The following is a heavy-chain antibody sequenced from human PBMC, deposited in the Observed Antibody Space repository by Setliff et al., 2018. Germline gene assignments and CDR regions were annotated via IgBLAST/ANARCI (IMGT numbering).Heavy chain of an antibody. CDR1: GFTFSSYA. V-gene: IGHV3-23*01. CDR3: AKDYCRGEWELCESGAFDI. D-gene: IGHD1-26*01. Sequence: GGSLRLSCAASGFTFSSYAMSWVRQAPGKGLEWVSAISGSGGSTYYADSVKGRFTISRDNSKNTLYLQMNSLRAEDTAVYYCAKDYCRGEWELCESGAFDIWGQGTMVTVSS. J-gene: IGHJ3*02. CDR2: ISGSGGST.